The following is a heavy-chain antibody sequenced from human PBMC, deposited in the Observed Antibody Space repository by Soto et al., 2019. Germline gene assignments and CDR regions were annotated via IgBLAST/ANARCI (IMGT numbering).Heavy chain of an antibody. J-gene: IGHJ4*02. CDR1: GFTFSSYG. V-gene: IGHV3-30*18. CDR2: ISYDGSNK. CDR3: AKDPGRFLEWLLDSFDY. Sequence: QVQLVESGGGVVQPGRSLRLSCAASGFTFSSYGMHWVRQAPGKGLEWVAVISYDGSNKYYADSVKGRFTISRDNSKNTLYLQMNSLRAEDTAVYYCAKDPGRFLEWLLDSFDYWGQGTLVTVSS. D-gene: IGHD3-3*01.